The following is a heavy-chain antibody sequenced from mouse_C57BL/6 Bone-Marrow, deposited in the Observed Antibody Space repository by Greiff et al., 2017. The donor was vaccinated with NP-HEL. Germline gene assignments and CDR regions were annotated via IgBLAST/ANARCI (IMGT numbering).Heavy chain of an antibody. CDR3: AAYGGFAY. D-gene: IGHD1-1*02. Sequence: VKLQQPGAELVMPGASVKLSCKASGYTFTSYWMHWVKQRPGQGLEWIGEIDPSDSYTHYNQKFKGKSTLTVDKSSSTAYMQLSSLTSEDSAVYYCAAYGGFAYWGQGTLVTVSA. CDR2: IDPSDSYT. CDR1: GYTFTSYW. J-gene: IGHJ3*01. V-gene: IGHV1-69*01.